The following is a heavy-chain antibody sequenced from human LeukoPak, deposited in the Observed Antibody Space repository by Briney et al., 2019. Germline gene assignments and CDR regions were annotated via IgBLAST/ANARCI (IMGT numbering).Heavy chain of an antibody. J-gene: IGHJ6*03. Sequence: GGSLRLSCAASGFTFSSYAMSWVRQAPGKGLEWVSAISGSGGSTYYADSVKGRFTISRDNSKNTLYLQMNSLRAEDTAVYYCAKGKYSSSSAPGYYYYMDVWGKGTTVTVSS. V-gene: IGHV3-23*01. D-gene: IGHD6-6*01. CDR3: AKGKYSSSSAPGYYYYMDV. CDR2: ISGSGGST. CDR1: GFTFSSYA.